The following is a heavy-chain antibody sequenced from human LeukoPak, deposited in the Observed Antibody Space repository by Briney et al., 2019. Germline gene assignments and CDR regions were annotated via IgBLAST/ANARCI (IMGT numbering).Heavy chain of an antibody. CDR1: GGSISNYY. CDR3: ARGGYCSSTSCYGDDAFDI. V-gene: IGHV4-59*01. J-gene: IGHJ3*02. Sequence: SETLSLTCTVSGGSISNYYWSWIRQPPGKGLEWIGYIYYSGSTNYNPSLKSRVTISVGTSKNQFSLKLSSVTAADTAMYYCARGGYCSSTSCYGDDAFDIWGQGTMVAVSS. CDR2: IYYSGST. D-gene: IGHD2-2*01.